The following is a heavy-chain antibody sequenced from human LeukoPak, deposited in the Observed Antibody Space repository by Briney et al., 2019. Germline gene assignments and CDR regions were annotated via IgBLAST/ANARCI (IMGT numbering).Heavy chain of an antibody. CDR1: GYTFTSYD. CDR3: AGAYDFGYYYYMDV. Sequence: ASVKVSCKASGYTFTSYDINWVRQATGQGLEWMGWMNPNSGNTGYAQKFQGRVTITRNTSISTAYMELSSLRSEDTAVYYCAGAYDFGYYYYMDVWGKGPRSPSP. CDR2: MNPNSGNT. D-gene: IGHD3-3*01. V-gene: IGHV1-8*01. J-gene: IGHJ6*03.